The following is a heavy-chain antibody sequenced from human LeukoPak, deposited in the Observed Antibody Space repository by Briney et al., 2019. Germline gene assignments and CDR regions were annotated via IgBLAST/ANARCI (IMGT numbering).Heavy chain of an antibody. CDR3: AREVGSSWSPFDY. CDR1: GYTFTGYY. Sequence: GASVKVSCKASGYTFTGYYMHWVRQAPGQGLEWMGRINPNSGGTNYAQKFQGRVTMTRDTSISTAYMELSRLRSDDTAVYYCAREVGSSWSPFDYWGQRTLVTVSS. V-gene: IGHV1-2*06. D-gene: IGHD6-13*01. J-gene: IGHJ4*02. CDR2: INPNSGGT.